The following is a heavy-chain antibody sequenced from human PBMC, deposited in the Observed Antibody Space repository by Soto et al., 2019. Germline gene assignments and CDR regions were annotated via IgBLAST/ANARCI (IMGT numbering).Heavy chain of an antibody. CDR2: IIPIFGTA. V-gene: IGHV1-69*06. D-gene: IGHD6-13*01. CDR1: GGTFSSYA. CDR3: ARSTLNRTAAAGTPWSLVGYFGY. Sequence: SVKVSCKASGGTFSSYAISWVGQAPGQGLEWMGGIIPIFGTANFAQKFQGRVTITADKSTSTGYMERSSLRSQDTAVYYCARSTLNRTAAAGTPWSLVGYFGYWGQGTLVTVSS. J-gene: IGHJ4*02.